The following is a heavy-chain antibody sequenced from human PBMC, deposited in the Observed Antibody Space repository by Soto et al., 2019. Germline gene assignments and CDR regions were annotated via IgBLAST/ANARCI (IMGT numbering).Heavy chain of an antibody. J-gene: IGHJ3*02. V-gene: IGHV4-59*01. CDR2: IYYSGST. Sequence: QVQLQESGPGLVKPSETLSLTCTVSGGSISSYYWSWIRQPPGKGLEWIGYIYYSGSTNYNPFLQGRVTISVDTSKNQFSLKLSSVTAADTAVYYCARAIAVAGTIAFDIWGQGTMVTVSS. D-gene: IGHD6-19*01. CDR3: ARAIAVAGTIAFDI. CDR1: GGSISSYY.